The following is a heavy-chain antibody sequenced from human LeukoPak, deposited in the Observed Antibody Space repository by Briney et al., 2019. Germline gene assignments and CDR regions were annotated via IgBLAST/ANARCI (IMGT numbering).Heavy chain of an antibody. CDR2: IYYSGST. V-gene: IGHV4-59*08. CDR3: ARQGGEYYSDSRGYYYYFDY. D-gene: IGHD3-22*01. Sequence: NPSETLSLTCTVSGGSISSYYWSWIRQPPGKGLEWIGYIYYSGSTKYNPSLRSRLTMSVDTSKNQFSLKLSSVSAADTAVYYCARQGGEYYSDSRGYYYYFDYWGQGTLVTVSS. J-gene: IGHJ4*02. CDR1: GGSISSYY.